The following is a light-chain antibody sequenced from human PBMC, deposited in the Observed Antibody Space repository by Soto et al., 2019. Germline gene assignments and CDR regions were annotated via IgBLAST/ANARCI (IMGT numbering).Light chain of an antibody. Sequence: DIVMTQSPDSLAVSLGERATINCKSSQSILYSSNNKNYLAWYQQKPGQPPKLLIYWASMRGSGVTDRFSGSGSGTDLTLTISSLQAEDVAVYYCQQYYTTPWTFGQGTKVEIK. V-gene: IGKV4-1*01. J-gene: IGKJ1*01. CDR3: QQYYTTPWT. CDR1: QSILYSSNNKNY. CDR2: WAS.